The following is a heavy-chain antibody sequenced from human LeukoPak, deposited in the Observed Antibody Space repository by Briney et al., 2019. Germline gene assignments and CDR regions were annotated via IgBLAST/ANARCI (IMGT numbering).Heavy chain of an antibody. Sequence: GGSLRLSCTASGFTFSGYSMNWVRQAPGKGLEWISYIRSSGSTIYYADSMKGRFTISRDNAKNSLYLQMNSLRAEETAVYYCARMNYISSGWGAPFDYWGQGTLVTVSS. V-gene: IGHV3-48*04. CDR2: IRSSGSTI. CDR3: ARMNYISSGWGAPFDY. D-gene: IGHD1-7*01. CDR1: GFTFSGYS. J-gene: IGHJ4*02.